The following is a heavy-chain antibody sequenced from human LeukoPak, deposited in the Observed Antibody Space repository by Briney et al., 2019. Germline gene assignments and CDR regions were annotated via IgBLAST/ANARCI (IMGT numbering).Heavy chain of an antibody. V-gene: IGHV3-74*01. CDR1: GFTFSTYW. Sequence: AGGSLRLSCTASGFTFSTYWMHWVRQAPGKGLVWVSHINNDGSYTDFADSVKGRFTISRDNAQSTLYLQMNSLRVEDTAVYYCATELRESGASSRNAFDIWGQGTVVSVSS. D-gene: IGHD2-15*01. CDR3: ATELRESGASSRNAFDI. J-gene: IGHJ3*02. CDR2: INNDGSYT.